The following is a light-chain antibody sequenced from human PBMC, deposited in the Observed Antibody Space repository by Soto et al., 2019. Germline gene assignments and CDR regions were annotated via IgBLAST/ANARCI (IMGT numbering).Light chain of an antibody. J-gene: IGKJ1*01. V-gene: IGKV1-5*01. CDR2: DAS. Sequence: DIQMTQSPSTLSASVGDRVTITCRASEKINKWLAWYQQKPGKAPKLLISDASSLESGVPSRFSGSGSLKWLALTISSLQPDDFATYYWQQCNSYQLTLGQGTKVDIK. CDR3: QQCNSYQLT. CDR1: EKINKW.